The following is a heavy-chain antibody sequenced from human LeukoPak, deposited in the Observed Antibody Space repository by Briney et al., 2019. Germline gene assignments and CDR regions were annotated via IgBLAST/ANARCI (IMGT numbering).Heavy chain of an antibody. V-gene: IGHV1-46*01. J-gene: IGHJ3*02. Sequence: ASVKVSCKASGYTLTSYYLHWVRQAPGQGLEWMAIINPSGGSTSHAQKFQGRVTMTEDTSTDTAYMELSSLRSEDTAVYYCAARTRAFDIWGQGTMVTVSS. D-gene: IGHD1-14*01. CDR1: GYTLTSYY. CDR2: INPSGGST. CDR3: AARTRAFDI.